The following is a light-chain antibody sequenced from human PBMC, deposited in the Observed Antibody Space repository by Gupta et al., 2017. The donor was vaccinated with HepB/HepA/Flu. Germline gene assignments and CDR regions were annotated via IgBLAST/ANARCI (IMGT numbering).Light chain of an antibody. CDR3: NSRDSSGTVV. CDR2: GKN. V-gene: IGLV3-19*01. Sequence: SSAQTPDPAVSVALGQTVRITCQGDSLRSYYASWYQQKPGQAPVLVIYGKNNQPSGIPDRFSGSSSGNTASVTIAGAQEDEEADYYSNSRDSSGTVVFGGGTKLTVL. J-gene: IGLJ2*01. CDR1: SLRSYY.